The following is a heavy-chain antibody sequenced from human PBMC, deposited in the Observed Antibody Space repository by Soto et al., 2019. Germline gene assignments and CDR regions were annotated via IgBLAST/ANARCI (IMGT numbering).Heavy chain of an antibody. J-gene: IGHJ6*02. CDR2: INPSGGTT. Sequence: QVQLVQSGAEVREPGASVKVSCKASGYTFSNYYIHWVRQAPGQGLEWMGIINPSGGTTTYAQRFQGRITITTDTSTSTVYMELSSLRSEDTAVYYCARPRHYYYGMDVWGQGTTVTVSS. V-gene: IGHV1-46*01. CDR3: ARPRHYYYGMDV. CDR1: GYTFSNYY.